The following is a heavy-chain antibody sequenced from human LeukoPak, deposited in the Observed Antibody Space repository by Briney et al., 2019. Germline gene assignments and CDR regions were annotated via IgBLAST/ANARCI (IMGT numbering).Heavy chain of an antibody. CDR1: GYTFTGYY. CDR3: ARAALRLFDYYYYYMDV. D-gene: IGHD3-16*01. CDR2: INLNSGGT. J-gene: IGHJ6*03. V-gene: IGHV1-2*02. Sequence: ASVKVSCKASGYTFTGYYMHWVRQAPGQGLEWMGWINLNSGGTNYAQKFQGRVTMTRDTSISTAYMELSRLRSDDTAVYYCARAALRLFDYYYYYMDVWGKGTTVTVSS.